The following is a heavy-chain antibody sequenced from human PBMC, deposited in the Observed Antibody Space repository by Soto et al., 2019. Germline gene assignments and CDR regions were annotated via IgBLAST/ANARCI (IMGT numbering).Heavy chain of an antibody. D-gene: IGHD3-9*01. CDR3: ARRLYFDTWFDP. V-gene: IGHV5-51*01. Sequence: PGESLKISCKGSGDNFATYWIGWVLQVPWRGPEWMAIIYPANSDIRYSPSFQGQITISADKSINTAYLQWNSLKASDTAMYYCARRLYFDTWFDPWGQGTLVTVSS. CDR2: IYPANSDI. J-gene: IGHJ5*02. CDR1: GDNFATYW.